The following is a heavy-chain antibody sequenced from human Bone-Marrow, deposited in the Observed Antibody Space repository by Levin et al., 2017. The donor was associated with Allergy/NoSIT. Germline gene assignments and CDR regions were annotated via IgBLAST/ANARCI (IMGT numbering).Heavy chain of an antibody. V-gene: IGHV1-69*01. CDR3: ARARTTGTTSNAFDV. CDR2: IVPMLPTA. CDR1: GGTFKSYG. Sequence: PGESLKISCKASGGTFKSYGISWMRQAPGQGLEWMGGIVPMLPTANYIQKFRGRVTITADESTSTVYMELSSLRSEDTAMYYCARARTTGTTSNAFDVWGQGTMVTVSS. J-gene: IGHJ3*01. D-gene: IGHD1-1*01.